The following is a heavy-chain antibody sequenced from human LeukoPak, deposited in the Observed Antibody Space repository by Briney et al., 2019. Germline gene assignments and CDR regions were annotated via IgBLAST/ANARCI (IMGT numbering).Heavy chain of an antibody. Sequence: GGALRLSCAASVFTFSSYAMSWVRQAPGTGVEWVSAVSAGGGNTYYAGSVKGRFAISRDNSKNTLYLQMNSLRAEDTAVYYCAKDLTWNFGYFFDYWGQGTLSTVSS. D-gene: IGHD1-7*01. V-gene: IGHV3-23*01. CDR1: VFTFSSYA. CDR3: AKDLTWNFGYFFDY. CDR2: VSAGGGNT. J-gene: IGHJ4*02.